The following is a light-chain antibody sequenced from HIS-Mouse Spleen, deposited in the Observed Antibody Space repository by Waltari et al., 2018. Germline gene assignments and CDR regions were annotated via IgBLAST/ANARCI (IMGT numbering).Light chain of an antibody. V-gene: IGLV1-47*01. CDR3: AAWDDSLSGPV. J-gene: IGLJ2*01. CDR1: RSNIGSNY. CDR2: RNN. Sequence: QSVLPQPPSASGTPGQRVTISCSGSRSNIGSNYVYWYQQLPGTAPKLLIYRNNKRPSGVPDRFSGSKSGTSASLAISGLRSEDEADYYCAAWDDSLSGPVFGGGTKLTVL.